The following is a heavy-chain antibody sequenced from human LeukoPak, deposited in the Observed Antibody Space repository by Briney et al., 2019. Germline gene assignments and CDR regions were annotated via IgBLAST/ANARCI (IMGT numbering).Heavy chain of an antibody. Sequence: ASVKVSCKASGYTFTNYYMHWVRQAPGQGLEWMGVINSSGGSPSYPQEFQGRVTMTSDTSTSTVYMELSSLRSEDTAVYYCARTRGGGAAFDIWGQGTMVTVSS. CDR1: GYTFTNYY. CDR2: INSSGGSP. CDR3: ARTRGGGAAFDI. V-gene: IGHV1-46*01. J-gene: IGHJ3*02. D-gene: IGHD3-10*01.